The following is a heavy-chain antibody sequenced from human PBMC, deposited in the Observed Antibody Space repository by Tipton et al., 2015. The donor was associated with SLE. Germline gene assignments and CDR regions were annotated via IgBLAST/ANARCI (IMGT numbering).Heavy chain of an antibody. V-gene: IGHV3-7*03. J-gene: IGHJ6*03. CDR3: AKVSRAFHFSYYMDV. CDR1: GFTFSSYS. D-gene: IGHD3-3*02. CDR2: IKQDGSEK. Sequence: SLRLSCAASGFTFSSYSMNWVRQAPGKGLEWVANIKQDGSEKYYVDSAKGRFTISRDSAKNSLYLQMNSLRAEDTALYYCAKVSRAFHFSYYMDVWGKGTTVIVSS.